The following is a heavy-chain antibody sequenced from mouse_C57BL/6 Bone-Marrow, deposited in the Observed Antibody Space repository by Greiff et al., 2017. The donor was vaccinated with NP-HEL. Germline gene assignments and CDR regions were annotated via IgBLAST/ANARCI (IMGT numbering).Heavy chain of an antibody. CDR2: IDPETGGT. D-gene: IGHD3-2*02. Sequence: QVQLQQSGAELVRPGASVTLSCKASGYTFTDYEMHWVKQTPVHGLEWIGAIDPETGGTAYNQKFKGKAILTADQSSSTAYMELRSLTSEDSAVYYCTRKGQLRLRDAMDYWGQGTSVTVSS. V-gene: IGHV1-15*01. CDR3: TRKGQLRLRDAMDY. CDR1: GYTFTDYE. J-gene: IGHJ4*01.